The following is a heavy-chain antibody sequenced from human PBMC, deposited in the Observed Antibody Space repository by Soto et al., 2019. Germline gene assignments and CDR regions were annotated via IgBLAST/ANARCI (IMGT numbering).Heavy chain of an antibody. V-gene: IGHV3-30*18. D-gene: IGHD3-16*01. J-gene: IGHJ4*02. CDR1: GFTFSAFG. CDR3: AKTFTTFGGSSTGSGAVRDY. CDR2: ISNDGKHE. Sequence: QVQLVESGGGVVQPGRSLRLSCAASGFTFSAFGMHWVRQAPGKGLEWVAVISNDGKHEHYADSVRGRFSISRHNSKQTFYLQMNSLSSEDTAVYFCAKTFTTFGGSSTGSGAVRDYWGQGILLTVAS.